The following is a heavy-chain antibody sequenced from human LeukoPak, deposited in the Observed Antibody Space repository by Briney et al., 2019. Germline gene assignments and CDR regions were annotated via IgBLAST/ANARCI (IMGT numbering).Heavy chain of an antibody. J-gene: IGHJ4*02. CDR2: IYYSGST. V-gene: IGHV4-59*11. Sequence: SETLSLTCTVSGGSISSHYWSWIRQPPGKGLEWIGYIYYSGSTNYNPSLKSRVTISVDTSKNQFSLKLSSVTAADTAVYYCARARLSLGTSVAYYLDYWGQGTLVTVSS. CDR1: GGSISSHY. D-gene: IGHD4-23*01. CDR3: ARARLSLGTSVAYYLDY.